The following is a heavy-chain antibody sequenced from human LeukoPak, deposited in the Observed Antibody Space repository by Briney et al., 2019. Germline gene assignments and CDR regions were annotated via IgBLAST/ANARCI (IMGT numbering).Heavy chain of an antibody. J-gene: IGHJ4*02. CDR1: GFTFSSYR. D-gene: IGHD2-21*01. CDR3: VRTGVLWWGRRVCYFDY. Sequence: PGGSLRLSCAASGFTFSSYRMSWVRQAPGKGLEWVANIKQDGSEKYYVDSVKGRFTISRDNAKNSLYLQLNSLRAEDTAVYYCVRTGVLWWGRRVCYFDYWGQGTLVTVSS. CDR2: IKQDGSEK. V-gene: IGHV3-7*01.